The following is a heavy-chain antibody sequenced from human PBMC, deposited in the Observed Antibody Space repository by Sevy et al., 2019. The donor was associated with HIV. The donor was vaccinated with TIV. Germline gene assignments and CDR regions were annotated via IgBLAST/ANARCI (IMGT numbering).Heavy chain of an antibody. CDR1: GFTVSSNY. D-gene: IGHD3-3*01. CDR3: ARGLILEWSWYGMDV. V-gene: IGHV3-53*01. CDR2: IYSDGNT. J-gene: IGHJ6*02. Sequence: GGSLRLSCAASGFTVSSNYMSWVRQAPGKGLEWVSVIYSDGNTYYADSVKGRFTISRDKSKNTLYLQMNSLTAEDTAVYYCARGLILEWSWYGMDVWGQGTMVTVSS.